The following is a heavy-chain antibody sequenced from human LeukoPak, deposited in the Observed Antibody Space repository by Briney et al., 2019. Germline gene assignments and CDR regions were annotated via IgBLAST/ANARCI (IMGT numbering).Heavy chain of an antibody. CDR2: IYYSGST. D-gene: IGHD3-9*01. J-gene: IGHJ4*02. CDR3: ARAPHYNILTGDRLFDY. CDR1: GGSISTSSYY. V-gene: IGHV4-39*07. Sequence: SETLSLTCTVSGGSISTSSYYWGWIRQPPGKGLECIGNIYYSGSTYYNPSLKSRVTISVDTSKNQFSLKLSSVTAADTAVYYCARAPHYNILTGDRLFDYWGQGTLVTVSS.